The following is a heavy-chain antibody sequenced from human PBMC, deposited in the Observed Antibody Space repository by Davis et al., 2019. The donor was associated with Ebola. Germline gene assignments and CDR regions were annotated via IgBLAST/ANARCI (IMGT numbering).Heavy chain of an antibody. CDR2: ITGSGGDT. J-gene: IGHJ4*02. V-gene: IGHV3-23*01. CDR1: GFTFSDYA. CDR3: RARLDY. Sequence: SCAVSGFTFSDYAMNWVRQTPGKGLEWVSLITGSGGDTYYADSVKGRFTISRDNSENTLYLQMTSLRVEDTAVYYCRARLDYWGQGTLVTVSS.